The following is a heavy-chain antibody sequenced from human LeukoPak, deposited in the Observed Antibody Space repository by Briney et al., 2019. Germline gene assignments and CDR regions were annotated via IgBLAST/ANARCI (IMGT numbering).Heavy chain of an antibody. CDR3: ARDLTVTTGDY. D-gene: IGHD4-17*01. CDR1: GGTFSSYA. Sequence: ASVKVSCKTSGGTFSSYAISWVRQAPGQGLEWMGRIIPILGIANYAQKFQGRVTITADKSTSTAYMELSSLRSEDTAVYYCARDLTVTTGDYWGQGTLVTVSS. CDR2: IIPILGIA. J-gene: IGHJ4*02. V-gene: IGHV1-69*04.